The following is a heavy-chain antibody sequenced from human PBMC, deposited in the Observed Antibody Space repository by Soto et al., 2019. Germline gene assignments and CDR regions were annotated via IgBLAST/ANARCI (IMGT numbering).Heavy chain of an antibody. CDR3: AKEGATYYYDSSGSLNYFDY. CDR2: ISGSGGST. V-gene: IGHV3-23*01. D-gene: IGHD3-22*01. CDR1: GFTFSSYA. J-gene: IGHJ4*02. Sequence: PGGSLRLSCAASGFTFSSYAMSWVRQAPGKGLEWVSAISGSGGSTYYADSVKGRFTISRDNSKNTLYLQMNSLRAEDTAVYYCAKEGATYYYDSSGSLNYFDYWGQGTLVTVS.